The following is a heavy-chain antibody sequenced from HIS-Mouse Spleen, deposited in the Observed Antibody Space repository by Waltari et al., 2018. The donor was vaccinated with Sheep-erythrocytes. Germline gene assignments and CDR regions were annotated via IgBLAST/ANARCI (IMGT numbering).Heavy chain of an antibody. V-gene: IGHV3-21*01. Sequence: EVQLVESGGGLVKPGGSLRLSCAASGFTFSSYSMNWVRQAPGKGLEWVSSISSSSSYIYYADSVKDRFTISRDNAKNSLYLQMNSLRAEDTAVYYCARDRSNYFDYWGQGTLVTVSS. D-gene: IGHD3-10*01. CDR1: GFTFSSYS. CDR3: ARDRSNYFDY. J-gene: IGHJ4*02. CDR2: ISSSSSYI.